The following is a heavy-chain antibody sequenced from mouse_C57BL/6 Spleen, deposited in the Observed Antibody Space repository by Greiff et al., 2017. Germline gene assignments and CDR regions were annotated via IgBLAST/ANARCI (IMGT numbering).Heavy chain of an antibody. CDR1: GYTFTSYW. V-gene: IGHV1-69*01. D-gene: IGHD1-1*01. J-gene: IGHJ2*01. CDR2: IDPSDSYT. Sequence: QVQLQQPGAELVMPGASVKLSYKASGYTFTSYWMHWVKQRPGQGLEWIGEIDPSDSYTNYNQKFKGKSTLTVDKSSSTAYMQLSSLTSEDSAVYYCARNYYGSSYDYWGQGTTLTVSS. CDR3: ARNYYGSSYDY.